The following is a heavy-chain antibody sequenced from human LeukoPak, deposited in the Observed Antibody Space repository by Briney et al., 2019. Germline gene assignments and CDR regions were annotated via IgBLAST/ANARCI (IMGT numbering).Heavy chain of an antibody. D-gene: IGHD3-10*01. J-gene: IGHJ5*02. CDR1: GGSISSGNYY. CDR3: ARDGGYYYGSGFYDP. Sequence: PSETLSLTCTVSGGSISSGNYYWSWIRQPAGKGLEWIGRIYTSGSTYYNPSLKSRVTISVDTSKNQFSLKLTSVTAADTAVYYCARDGGYYYGSGFYDPWGQGTQVTVSS. CDR2: IYTSGST. V-gene: IGHV4-61*02.